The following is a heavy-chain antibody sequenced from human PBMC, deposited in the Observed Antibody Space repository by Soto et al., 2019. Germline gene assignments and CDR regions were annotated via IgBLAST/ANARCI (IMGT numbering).Heavy chain of an antibody. Sequence: SETLSLTCTVSGGPISSSSYYWGWIRQAPGKGLEWLATIYYTGYTYHNPSLKSHVTISVDTSKNQSSLKLTSVTAADTALYYCARSAIATHWFFDLWGRGTLVTVSS. CDR1: GGPISSSSYY. CDR3: ARSAIATHWFFDL. CDR2: IYYTGYT. V-gene: IGHV4-39*01. J-gene: IGHJ2*01. D-gene: IGHD5-18*01.